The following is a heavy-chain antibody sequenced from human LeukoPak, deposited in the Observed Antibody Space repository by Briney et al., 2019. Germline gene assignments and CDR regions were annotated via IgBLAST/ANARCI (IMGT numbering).Heavy chain of an antibody. V-gene: IGHV3-64*01. J-gene: IGHJ4*03. CDR1: GFTFTTYT. Sequence: GGSLRLSCEASGFTFTTYTIHWVRQAPGKGLEYVSAVVGNGGTTYYANSVKGRFTISRDNSKNTVYLQMDSLRAGDTAMYYCARERAYCYFDYWGQGALVTVSS. CDR3: ARERAYCYFDY. CDR2: VVGNGGTT. D-gene: IGHD2-21*01.